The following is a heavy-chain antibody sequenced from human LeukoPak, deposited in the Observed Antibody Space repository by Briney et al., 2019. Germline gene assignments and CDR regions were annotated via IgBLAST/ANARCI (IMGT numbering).Heavy chain of an antibody. V-gene: IGHV1-18*01. Sequence: GASVKVSCRASGYTFTSYGITWARQAPGQGLEWMGWISGYNGDTNYAQKFQGRVTMTTDTSTTTAYLELRSLRSDDTAVYFCARGSFVLGYCSTTSCHERSHFDYWGQGTLVTVSS. J-gene: IGHJ4*02. CDR2: ISGYNGDT. D-gene: IGHD2-2*01. CDR3: ARGSFVLGYCSTTSCHERSHFDY. CDR1: GYTFTSYG.